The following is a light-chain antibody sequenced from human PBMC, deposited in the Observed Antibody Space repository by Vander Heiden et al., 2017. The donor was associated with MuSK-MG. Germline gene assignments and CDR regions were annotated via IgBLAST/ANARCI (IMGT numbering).Light chain of an antibody. CDR1: QSISSY. CDR2: AAS. Sequence: DIQMTQSPSSLSASVGDRVTITCRASQSISSYLNWYQQKPGKAPKLQIYAASSLQSGVPARFSGRGSGTDFTLTISSLQPEDFATYHCQQGYSTPVTFGQGTKVEIK. V-gene: IGKV1-39*01. CDR3: QQGYSTPVT. J-gene: IGKJ1*01.